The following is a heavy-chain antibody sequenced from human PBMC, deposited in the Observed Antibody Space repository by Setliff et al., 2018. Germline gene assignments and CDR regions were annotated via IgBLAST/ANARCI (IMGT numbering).Heavy chain of an antibody. J-gene: IGHJ3*02. CDR1: GYTFTGYY. CDR3: ARVLFHCSSTSCYLDAFDI. Sequence: ASVKVSCKASGYTFTGYYMHWVRQAPGQGLEWMGWSNPNSGGTNYAQKLQGRVTMTTDTSTSTAYMELRSLRSDDTAVYYCARVLFHCSSTSCYLDAFDIWGQGTMVTVSS. V-gene: IGHV1-2*02. D-gene: IGHD2-2*01. CDR2: SNPNSGGT.